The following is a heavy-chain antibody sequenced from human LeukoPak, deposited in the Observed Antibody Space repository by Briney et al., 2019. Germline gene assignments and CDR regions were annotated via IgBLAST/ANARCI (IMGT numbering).Heavy chain of an antibody. V-gene: IGHV1-18*01. CDR1: GYTFSSYG. D-gene: IGHD3-3*01. J-gene: IGHJ3*02. CDR3: ASPITIFGVVMEGDAFDI. Sequence: GASVKVSCKASGYTFSSYGISWVRQAPGQGLEWMGWIRAYNGDTMYAEKVQGRVTMTTDTSTSTAYMELSSLRSEDTAVYYCASPITIFGVVMEGDAFDIWGQGTMVTVSS. CDR2: IRAYNGDT.